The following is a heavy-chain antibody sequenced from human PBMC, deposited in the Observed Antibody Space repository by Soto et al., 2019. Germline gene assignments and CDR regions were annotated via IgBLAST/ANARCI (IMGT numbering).Heavy chain of an antibody. J-gene: IGHJ6*02. Sequence: SETLSLTCTVSGGSVSSGSYYWSWIRQPPGEGLEWIGYIYYSGSTNYNPSLKSRVTISVDTSKNQFSLKLSSVTAADTAVYYCARDLRYGGGYYGMDVWGQGTTVTVSS. CDR2: IYYSGST. V-gene: IGHV4-61*01. CDR3: ARDLRYGGGYYGMDV. CDR1: GGSVSSGSYY. D-gene: IGHD1-1*01.